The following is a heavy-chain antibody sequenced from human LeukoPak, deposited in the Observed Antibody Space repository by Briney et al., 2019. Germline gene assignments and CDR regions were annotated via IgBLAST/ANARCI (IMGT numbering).Heavy chain of an antibody. CDR1: GYSFTYYW. J-gene: IGHJ4*02. CDR3: ASQGASGPLDY. CDR2: IYPGDSDT. V-gene: IGHV5-51*01. Sequence: GESLKISCKGSGYSFTYYWIGWVRQMPGKGLEWMGIIYPGDSDTKYSPSFQGHVIFSADKSISTAYLEWSSLKASDTAMYYCASQGASGPLDYWGQGTVVTVSS.